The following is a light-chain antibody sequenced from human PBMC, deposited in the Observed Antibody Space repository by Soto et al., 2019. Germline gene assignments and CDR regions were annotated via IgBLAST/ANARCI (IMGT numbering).Light chain of an antibody. CDR1: QDIGSD. CDR3: LQHNTYPRT. V-gene: IGKV1-17*01. Sequence: DIQMTQSPSSLSASVGDRVTITCRASQDIGSDLGWYQQKPGKAPKRLIYSTSSLQSGVPGRFSGSGSGAEFSLTISSLQPEDFATYYCLQHNTYPRTFDHGTKVEI. J-gene: IGKJ1*01. CDR2: STS.